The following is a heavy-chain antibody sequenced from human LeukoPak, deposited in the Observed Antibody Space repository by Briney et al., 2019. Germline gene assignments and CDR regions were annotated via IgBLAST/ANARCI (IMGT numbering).Heavy chain of an antibody. CDR2: IYHSGST. D-gene: IGHD6-19*01. V-gene: IGHV4-4*02. CDR3: ARVDIAVAGTNYFDY. Sequence: PSGTLSLTCAVSGGSISSSNWWSWVRQPPGKGLEWIGEIYHSGSTNYNPSLKSRVTISVDKSKNQFSLKLSSVTAADTAVYYCARVDIAVAGTNYFDYWGQGTLVTVSS. CDR1: GGSISSSNW. J-gene: IGHJ4*02.